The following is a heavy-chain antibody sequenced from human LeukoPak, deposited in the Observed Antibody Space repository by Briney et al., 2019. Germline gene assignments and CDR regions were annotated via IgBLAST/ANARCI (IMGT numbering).Heavy chain of an antibody. V-gene: IGHV4-4*07. CDR3: ARDRQWLVDH. J-gene: IGHJ5*02. D-gene: IGHD6-19*01. Sequence: SSETLSLTCTVPGDSISSYYWSWIRQPAGKGLEWIGRVYVTGSTNLNTALQSRVTMSVDTSKNQFSLKLTSVTAADTAVYYCARDRQWLVDHWGQGTLVTVSS. CDR2: VYVTGST. CDR1: GDSISSYY.